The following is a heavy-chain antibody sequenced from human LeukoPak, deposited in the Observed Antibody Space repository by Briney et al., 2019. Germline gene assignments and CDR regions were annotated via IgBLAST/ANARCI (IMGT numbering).Heavy chain of an antibody. CDR1: GGSFSGYY. V-gene: IGHV4-34*01. Sequence: SETLSLTCAVYGGSFSGYYWGWIRQPPGKGLEWIGEINHSGSTNYNPSLKSRVTISVDTSKNQFSLKLSSVTAADTAVYYCARSYTYYYYGMDVWGQGTTVTVSS. J-gene: IGHJ6*02. CDR2: INHSGST. D-gene: IGHD4-11*01. CDR3: ARSYTYYYYGMDV.